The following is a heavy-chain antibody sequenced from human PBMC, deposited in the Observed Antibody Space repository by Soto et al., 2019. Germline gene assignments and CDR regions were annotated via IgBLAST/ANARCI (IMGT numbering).Heavy chain of an antibody. Sequence: EVQLVESGGGLVKPGRSLRLSCTASGFTFGDYAMSWFRQAPGKGLEWVGFIRSKAYGGTTEYAASVKGRFTISRDDSKSIAYLQMNSLKTEDTAVYYCTRGSALRYFDPMTYWGQGTLVTVSS. J-gene: IGHJ4*02. V-gene: IGHV3-49*05. D-gene: IGHD3-9*01. CDR3: TRGSALRYFDPMTY. CDR1: GFTFGDYA. CDR2: IRSKAYGGTT.